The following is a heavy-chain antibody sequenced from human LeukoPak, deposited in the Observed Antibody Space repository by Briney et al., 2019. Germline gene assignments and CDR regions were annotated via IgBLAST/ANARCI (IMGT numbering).Heavy chain of an antibody. Sequence: ASVKVSCKASGYTFTGYYMHWVRQAPGQGFEWMGWINPNSGGTNYAQKFQGRVTMTRDTSISTAYMELSRLRSDDTAVYYCARVDLLWFGELQFDYWGQGTLVTVSS. CDR2: INPNSGGT. V-gene: IGHV1-2*02. CDR3: ARVDLLWFGELQFDY. J-gene: IGHJ4*02. CDR1: GYTFTGYY. D-gene: IGHD3-10*01.